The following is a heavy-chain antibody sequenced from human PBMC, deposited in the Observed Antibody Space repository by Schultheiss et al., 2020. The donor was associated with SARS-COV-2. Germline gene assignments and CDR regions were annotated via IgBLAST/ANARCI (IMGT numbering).Heavy chain of an antibody. CDR1: GFTFSSYA. D-gene: IGHD6-6*01. V-gene: IGHV3-23*01. CDR3: AKSSETYYFES. J-gene: IGHJ4*02. Sequence: GESLKISCAASGFTFSSYAMSWARQAPGKGLEWVSSISGSGGSKNYADSVKGRFTISRDNSKNTLYLQMNSLRVDDTAIYHCAKSSETYYFESWGQGTLVTVSS. CDR2: ISGSGGSK.